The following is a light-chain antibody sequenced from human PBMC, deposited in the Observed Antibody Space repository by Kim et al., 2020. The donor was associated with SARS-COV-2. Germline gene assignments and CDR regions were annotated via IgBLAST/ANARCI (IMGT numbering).Light chain of an antibody. V-gene: IGLV1-47*02. J-gene: IGLJ3*02. CDR3: AAWDDSLGVGV. Sequence: QSVLTQPPSASGTPGQRVTISCSGSSSNIGSNYVYWYQQVPGTAPKLLIYNINKRPSGVPDRFSGSKSGTSASLAISGLRSEDEADYYCAAWDDSLGVGVFGGGTQLTVL. CDR2: NIN. CDR1: SSNIGSNY.